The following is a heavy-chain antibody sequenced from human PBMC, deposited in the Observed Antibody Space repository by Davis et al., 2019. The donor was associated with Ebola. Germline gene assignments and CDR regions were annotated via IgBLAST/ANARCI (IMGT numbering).Heavy chain of an antibody. CDR1: GFTFSGYW. J-gene: IGHJ6*02. Sequence: GESLKISCAASGFTFSGYWMHWVRQTPGKGLEWVSRINNDGSSTIYADSVKGRFTISRDNAKNTLYVQMNSLRVEDTAVYYCARANRYGMDVWGLGTTVTVSS. CDR2: INNDGSST. CDR3: ARANRYGMDV. D-gene: IGHD2-8*01. V-gene: IGHV3-74*01.